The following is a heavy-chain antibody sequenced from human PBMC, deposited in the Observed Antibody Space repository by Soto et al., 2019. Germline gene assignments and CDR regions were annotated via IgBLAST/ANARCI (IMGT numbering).Heavy chain of an antibody. CDR3: ARTRAVWFDP. J-gene: IGHJ5*02. D-gene: IGHD6-19*01. CDR2: IYYSGST. Sequence: QLQLQESGPGLVKPSETLSLTCTVSGGSISSSSYYWGWIRQPPGKGLEWIGSIYYSGSTYYNPALTGRVTISVDTSKNQFSLKLSSVTAADTAVYYCARTRAVWFDPWGQGTLVTVSS. V-gene: IGHV4-39*01. CDR1: GGSISSSSYY.